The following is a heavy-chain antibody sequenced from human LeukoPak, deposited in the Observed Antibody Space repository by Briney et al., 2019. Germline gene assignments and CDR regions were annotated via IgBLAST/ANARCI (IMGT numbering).Heavy chain of an antibody. J-gene: IGHJ5*02. V-gene: IGHV3-23*01. CDR1: GFTFSSYA. Sequence: GGSLRLSCAASGFTFSSYAMSWVRQAPGKGLEWVSAISGSGGSTYYADSVKGRFTISRDNSKNTVYLQMTSLRTEDTAVYYCARDDYGSGSYTTWFDPWGQGTLVTVSS. D-gene: IGHD3-10*01. CDR2: ISGSGGST. CDR3: ARDDYGSGSYTTWFDP.